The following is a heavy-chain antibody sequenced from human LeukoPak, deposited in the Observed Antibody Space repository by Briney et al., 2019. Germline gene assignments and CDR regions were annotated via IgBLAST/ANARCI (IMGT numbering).Heavy chain of an antibody. Sequence: PSETLSLTCAVYGGSFSDYYWSWIRQPPGKGLEWIGEINHSGSTNYNPSLKSRVTISVDTSKNQFSLKLSSVTAADTAVYYCARVVFSLGFYYYYYMDVWGKGTTVTVSS. J-gene: IGHJ6*03. V-gene: IGHV4-34*01. CDR3: ARVVFSLGFYYYYYMDV. CDR1: GGSFSDYY. CDR2: INHSGST. D-gene: IGHD3-9*01.